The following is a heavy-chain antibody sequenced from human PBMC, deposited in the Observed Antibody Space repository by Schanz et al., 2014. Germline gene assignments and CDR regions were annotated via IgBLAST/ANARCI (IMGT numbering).Heavy chain of an antibody. CDR3: AKDHFGHYDSSGCSDCYYYGMDV. J-gene: IGHJ6*02. CDR2: IRYDGSNK. Sequence: QVQLVESGGGVVQPGGSLRLSCAASGFTFSSYGMHWVRQAPGKGLEWVAFIRYDGSNKYYADSVKGRFTISRDNSKNALFLQVNSLRAEDTAVYYCAKDHFGHYDSSGCSDCYYYGMDVGGQGAGVTVSS. D-gene: IGHD3-22*01. V-gene: IGHV3-30*02. CDR1: GFTFSSYG.